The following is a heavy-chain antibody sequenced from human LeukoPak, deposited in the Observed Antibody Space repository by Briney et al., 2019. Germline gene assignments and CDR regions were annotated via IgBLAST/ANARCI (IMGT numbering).Heavy chain of an antibody. V-gene: IGHV4-34*01. Sequence: SETLSLTCAVYGGSFSGYYWSWIRQPPGKGLEWIGEINHSGSTNYNPSLKSRVTISVDTSKNQFSLKLSSVTAADTAVYYCAREAQGEDGDYYNWFDPWGQGTLVTVSS. CDR3: AREAQGEDGDYYNWFDP. D-gene: IGHD4-17*01. J-gene: IGHJ5*02. CDR1: GGSFSGYY. CDR2: INHSGST.